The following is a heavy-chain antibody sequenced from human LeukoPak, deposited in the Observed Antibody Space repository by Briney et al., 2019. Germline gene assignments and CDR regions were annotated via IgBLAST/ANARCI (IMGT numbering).Heavy chain of an antibody. Sequence: GGSLRLSCAASGFTFGDYAMHWVRQAPGKGLEWVSLISWDGGSTYYADSVKGRFTISRDNSKNSLYLQMNSLRAEDTALYYCAKDAGYYYYYYMDVWGKGTTVTVSS. CDR3: AKDAGYYYYYYMDV. J-gene: IGHJ6*03. V-gene: IGHV3-43D*03. CDR2: ISWDGGST. CDR1: GFTFGDYA.